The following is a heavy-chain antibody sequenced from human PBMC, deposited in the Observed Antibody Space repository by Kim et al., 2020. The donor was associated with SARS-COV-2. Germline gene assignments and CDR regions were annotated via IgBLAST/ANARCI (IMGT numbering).Heavy chain of an antibody. V-gene: IGHV3-33*01. Sequence: YADSVKGRFTISSDNSKNTLYLQMNSLRAEDTAVYYCARDIRFGELLVDYWGQGTLVTVSS. CDR3: ARDIRFGELLVDY. D-gene: IGHD3-10*01. J-gene: IGHJ4*02.